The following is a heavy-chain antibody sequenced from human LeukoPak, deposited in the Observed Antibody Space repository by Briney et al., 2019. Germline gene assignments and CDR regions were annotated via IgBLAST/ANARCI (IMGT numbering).Heavy chain of an antibody. D-gene: IGHD4-17*01. Sequence: PGGSLRLSCAASGFTVSSNYMSWVRQAPGKGLEWVSAIRGGGGSAFYADSVKGRFTISRDNSKYTLFLQMNSLRAEDTAVYYCARDPNGDYIGAFDMWGPGTMVTVSS. CDR1: GFTVSSNY. CDR2: IRGGGGSA. V-gene: IGHV3-23*01. CDR3: ARDPNGDYIGAFDM. J-gene: IGHJ3*02.